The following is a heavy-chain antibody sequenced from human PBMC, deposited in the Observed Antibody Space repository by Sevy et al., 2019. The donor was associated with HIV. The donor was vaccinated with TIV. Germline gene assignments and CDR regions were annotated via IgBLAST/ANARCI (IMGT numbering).Heavy chain of an antibody. D-gene: IGHD6-13*01. V-gene: IGHV3-9*01. Sequence: GGSLRLSCAASGFTFDDYGMHWVRQAPGKGLEWVSGISWSSGSIGYADSVKGRFTISRDNAKNSLYLQMNSLRAEDTALYYCAKAGTSSWYYFDYWGQGTTVTVSS. CDR2: ISWSSGSI. CDR1: GFTFDDYG. CDR3: AKAGTSSWYYFDY. J-gene: IGHJ4*02.